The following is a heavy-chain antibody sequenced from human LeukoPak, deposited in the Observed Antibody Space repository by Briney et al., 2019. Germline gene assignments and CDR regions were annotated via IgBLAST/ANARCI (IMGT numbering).Heavy chain of an antibody. CDR2: INHRGST. D-gene: IGHD2-21*02. CDR1: GGSFSGYY. Sequence: PSETLSLTCAVYGGSFSGYYWSWIRQPPGKGLEWIGEINHRGSTYYNPSLKGRVTISVDRSKSQFSLELSSVSAADTAVYYCARRYCGGDCYAFDSWGQGTMVSVS. V-gene: IGHV4-34*01. J-gene: IGHJ3*02. CDR3: ARRYCGGDCYAFDS.